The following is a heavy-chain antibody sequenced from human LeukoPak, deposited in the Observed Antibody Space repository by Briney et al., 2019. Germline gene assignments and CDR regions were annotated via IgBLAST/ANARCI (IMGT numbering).Heavy chain of an antibody. V-gene: IGHV3-30*04. CDR3: SRDTYWLAYLFDF. J-gene: IGHJ4*02. CDR1: GFTFSTYP. CDR2: ISYDGNNQ. Sequence: GGSLRLSCAASGFTFSTYPMHWVRQSPGKGLEWVAAISYDGNNQRYADSAKGRFTISRDNSKNTLFLQVNSLRAEDTAVYYCSRDTYWLAYLFDFWGQGTLVTVSS. D-gene: IGHD6-19*01.